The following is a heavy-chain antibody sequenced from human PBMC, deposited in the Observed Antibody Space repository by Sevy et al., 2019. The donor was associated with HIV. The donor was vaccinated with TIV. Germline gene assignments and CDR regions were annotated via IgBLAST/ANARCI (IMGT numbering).Heavy chain of an antibody. CDR1: GFTFSSYS. J-gene: IGHJ6*02. D-gene: IGHD6-13*01. Sequence: GGSLRLSCAASGFTFSSYSMNWVRQAPGKGLEWVSSISSSSSYIYYADSVKGRFTISRDNAKNSLYLQMNSLRAEDTAVCYCARDRAAAANWGGMDVWGQGTTVTVSS. CDR3: ARDRAAAANWGGMDV. CDR2: ISSSSSYI. V-gene: IGHV3-21*01.